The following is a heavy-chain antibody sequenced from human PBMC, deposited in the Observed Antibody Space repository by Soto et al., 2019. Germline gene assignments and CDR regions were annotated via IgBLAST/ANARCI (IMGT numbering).Heavy chain of an antibody. CDR1: GFTFSSYA. J-gene: IGHJ4*02. CDR2: ISGSGGST. V-gene: IGHV3-23*01. D-gene: IGHD6-19*01. Sequence: GGSLRLSCAASGFTFSSYAMSWVRQASGKGLEWVSAISGSGGSTYYADSVKGRFTISRDNSKNTLYLQMNSLRAEDTAVYYCAKDRRGYSSGLSDYWGQGTLVTVSS. CDR3: AKDRRGYSSGLSDY.